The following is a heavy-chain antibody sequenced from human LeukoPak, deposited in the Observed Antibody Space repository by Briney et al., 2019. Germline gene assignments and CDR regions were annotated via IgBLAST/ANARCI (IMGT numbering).Heavy chain of an antibody. D-gene: IGHD3-3*01. CDR2: VSWDSTRM. CDR3: SRSPDFWSALDF. CDR1: GFNFDAYA. Sequence: KTGGSLRLSCAASGFNFDAYAMHWVRQVPGRGLEWVSGVSWDSTRMAYAYSVKGRFTIYRDNAKNSLYLQMTSLRPEDTAVYYCSRSPDFWSALDFWGQGTLVAVSS. V-gene: IGHV3-9*01. J-gene: IGHJ4*02.